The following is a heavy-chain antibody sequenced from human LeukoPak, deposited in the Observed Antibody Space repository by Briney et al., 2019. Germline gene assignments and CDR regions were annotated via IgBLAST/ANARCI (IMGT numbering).Heavy chain of an antibody. CDR3: ASGKWELSDAFDI. Sequence: ASVKVSCKASGYTFTSYDINWMRQATGQGLEWMGWMKPNSGNTGYAQKFQGRVTMTRNTSISTVYMELSSLRSEDTAVYYCASGKWELSDAFDIWGQGTMVTVSS. CDR1: GYTFTSYD. D-gene: IGHD1-26*01. V-gene: IGHV1-8*01. CDR2: MKPNSGNT. J-gene: IGHJ3*02.